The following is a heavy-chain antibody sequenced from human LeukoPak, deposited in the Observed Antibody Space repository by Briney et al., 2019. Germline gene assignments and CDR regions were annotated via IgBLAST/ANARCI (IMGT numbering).Heavy chain of an antibody. J-gene: IGHJ4*02. D-gene: IGHD3-9*01. CDR2: MNPNSGNT. CDR1: GYTFTSYD. V-gene: IGHV1-8*01. Sequence: ASVKVSCKASGYTFTSYDINWVRQATGQVLEWMGWMNPNSGNTGYAQKFQGRVTMTRNTPISTAYMELSSLRSEDTAVYYCARGASGGYFDWSKRYFDYWGQGTLVTVSS. CDR3: ARGASGGYFDWSKRYFDY.